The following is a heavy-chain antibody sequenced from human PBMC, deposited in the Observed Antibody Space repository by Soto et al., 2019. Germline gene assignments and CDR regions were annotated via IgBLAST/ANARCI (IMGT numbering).Heavy chain of an antibody. CDR1: GVSIISHY. D-gene: IGHD5-12*01. CDR3: ASGANGYNKFYFDF. Sequence: EVRLVESGGGLIQPGGSLRLSCAASGVSIISHYMAWVRQAPGKGLEWISLIYAGGSTFYADSVKGRFTISRDNSKNTLYLQMDSLTAEDTAVYYCASGANGYNKFYFDFWGQGTLVTVSS. V-gene: IGHV3-53*01. CDR2: IYAGGST. J-gene: IGHJ4*02.